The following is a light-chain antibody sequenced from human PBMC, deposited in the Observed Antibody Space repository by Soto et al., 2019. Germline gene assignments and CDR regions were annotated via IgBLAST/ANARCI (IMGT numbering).Light chain of an antibody. Sequence: EIVMTQSPATLSVSPGERATLSCRASQSVSSNLAWYQQKPGQAPRLLIYGASTRATGIPARFSGSGSGTEFTLTISSLQSEDFAVYYCQQYNNWRFLTVGGGTKVEIK. V-gene: IGKV3-15*01. CDR2: GAS. CDR1: QSVSSN. CDR3: QQYNNWRFLT. J-gene: IGKJ4*01.